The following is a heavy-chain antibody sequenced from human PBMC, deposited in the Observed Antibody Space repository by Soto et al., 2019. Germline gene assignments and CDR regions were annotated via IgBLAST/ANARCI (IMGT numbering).Heavy chain of an antibody. CDR2: IIPLFGSA. V-gene: IGHV1-69*12. J-gene: IGHJ6*02. D-gene: IGHD1-1*01. CDR3: ARETGTLYFYYYGMDV. Sequence: QVQLVQSGAEVKRPGSSVRVSCKASGGTFKTYAITWVRQAPGRGLEWMGGIIPLFGSANYSQNFQGRVTITADEYTNTAYMELTSLRSEDTAVYYCARETGTLYFYYYGMDVWGQGTTVTVSS. CDR1: GGTFKTYA.